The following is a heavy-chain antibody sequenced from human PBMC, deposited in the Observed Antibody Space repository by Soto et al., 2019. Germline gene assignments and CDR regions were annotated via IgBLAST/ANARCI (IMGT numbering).Heavy chain of an antibody. CDR3: ARRFVVVASQGRCWFDP. V-gene: IGHV4-39*01. CDR1: GGSISSSSYY. D-gene: IGHD2-15*01. Sequence: QLQLQESGPGLVKPSETLSLTCTVSGGSISSSSYYWGWIRQPPGKGLEWIGSIYYSGSTYYNPPLKSRVTIAVATSKNQFSRKLSSVTAADTAVYYCARRFVVVASQGRCWFDPWGQGTLVTVSS. CDR2: IYYSGST. J-gene: IGHJ5*02.